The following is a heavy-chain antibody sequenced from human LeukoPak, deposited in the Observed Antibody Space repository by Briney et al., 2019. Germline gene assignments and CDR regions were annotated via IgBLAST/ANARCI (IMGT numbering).Heavy chain of an antibody. CDR2: ISSSGGT. CDR1: GFTFSSYS. Sequence: GESLRLSCAASGFTFSSYSMSWVRQPPGKGPEWVAAISSSGGTYYRDSVKGRFTISRDNHKNTLYLQMNSLRAEDTAVYYCAKDPIVFNSGNYYLGTFDIWGQGTMVTVSS. D-gene: IGHD1-26*01. V-gene: IGHV3-23*01. J-gene: IGHJ3*02. CDR3: AKDPIVFNSGNYYLGTFDI.